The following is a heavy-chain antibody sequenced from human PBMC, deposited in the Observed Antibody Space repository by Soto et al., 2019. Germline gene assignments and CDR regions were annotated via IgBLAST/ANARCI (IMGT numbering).Heavy chain of an antibody. CDR3: ARVRSIDYGDYVDAFDI. J-gene: IGHJ3*02. D-gene: IGHD4-17*01. CDR2: IYYSGST. CDR1: GGSMSSYY. V-gene: IGHV4-59*01. Sequence: SXTLSLTCTVSGGSMSSYYWSWIRQPPVNGLEWIGYIYYSGSTNYNPSLKSRVTISVDTSKNQFSLKLSSVTAADTAVYYCARVRSIDYGDYVDAFDIWGQGTMVTVSS.